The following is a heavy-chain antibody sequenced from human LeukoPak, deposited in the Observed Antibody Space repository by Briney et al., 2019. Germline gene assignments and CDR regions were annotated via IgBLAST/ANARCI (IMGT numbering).Heavy chain of an antibody. J-gene: IGHJ4*02. CDR1: GLTLNYYS. CDR3: ARDGVVGATKWGHFDF. CDR2: ITTSSSYI. Sequence: GGSLTLSCAASGLTLNYYSMDWVRQAPGKGLEWVASITTSSSYIYYADSVRGRFTISRDNAKNSLYLQMSSLRAEDTAVHYCARDGVVGATKWGHFDFWGQGTRVAVSS. D-gene: IGHD1-26*01. V-gene: IGHV3-21*01.